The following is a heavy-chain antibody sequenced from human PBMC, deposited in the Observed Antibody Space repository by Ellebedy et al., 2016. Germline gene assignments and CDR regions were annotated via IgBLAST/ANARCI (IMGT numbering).Heavy chain of an antibody. J-gene: IGHJ6*03. D-gene: IGHD5-18*01. CDR3: AKDSVDTAGGVYYYYYMDV. Sequence: SLKISXAASGFTFDDYAMHWVRQAPGKGLEWVSGISWNSGSIGYADSVKGRFTISRDNAKNSLYLQMNSLRAEDTALYYCAKDSVDTAGGVYYYYYMDVWGKGTTVTVSS. V-gene: IGHV3-9*01. CDR1: GFTFDDYA. CDR2: ISWNSGSI.